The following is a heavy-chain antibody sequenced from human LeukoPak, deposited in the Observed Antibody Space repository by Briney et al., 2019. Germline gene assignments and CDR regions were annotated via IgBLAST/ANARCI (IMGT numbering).Heavy chain of an antibody. V-gene: IGHV4-39*01. CDR2: IYYSGST. CDR1: GGSISSSSYY. Sequence: WETLSLTCTVSGGSISSSSYYWGWIRQPPGKGLEWIGSIYYSGSTYYNPSLKSRVTISVDTSKNQFSLKLSSVTAADTAVYYCASQDQFNYYDSSGYYYYWGQGTLVTVSS. J-gene: IGHJ4*02. D-gene: IGHD3-22*01. CDR3: ASQDQFNYYDSSGYYYY.